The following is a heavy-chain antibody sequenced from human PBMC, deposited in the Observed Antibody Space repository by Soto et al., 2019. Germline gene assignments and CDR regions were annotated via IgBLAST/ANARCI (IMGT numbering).Heavy chain of an antibody. Sequence: QVQLVQSGAEVKRPGSSVKVSCKASGGTLSDFVINWVRQAPGQGLEWMGGIIPIFGTADYAQTFKGRVTITADESTSTAYMELSSLRSEDTAIYYCASPLQGDYDYYYGLDVWGQGTTVTVSS. V-gene: IGHV1-69*01. J-gene: IGHJ6*02. CDR3: ASPLQGDYDYYYGLDV. CDR2: IIPIFGTA. D-gene: IGHD4-4*01. CDR1: GGTLSDFV.